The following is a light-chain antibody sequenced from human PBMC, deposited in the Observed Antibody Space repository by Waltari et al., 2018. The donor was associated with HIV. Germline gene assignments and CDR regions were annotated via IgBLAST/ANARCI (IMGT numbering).Light chain of an antibody. J-gene: IGKJ4*01. CDR1: QRVSSSH. Sequence: EIVLTQSPGPLFLSPGESATLSHRASQRVSSSHLAWYQQRPGQAPRLLMYGTSSRATGIPDRFSGSGSGTDFTLTISRLEPEDCAVYYCQQYGSSAPLTFGGGTKVEIK. V-gene: IGKV3-20*01. CDR2: GTS. CDR3: QQYGSSAPLT.